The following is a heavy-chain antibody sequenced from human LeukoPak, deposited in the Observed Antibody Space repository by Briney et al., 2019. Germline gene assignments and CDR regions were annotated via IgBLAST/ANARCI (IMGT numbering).Heavy chain of an antibody. J-gene: IGHJ4*02. CDR3: AKGPWDCPMDY. V-gene: IGHV3-23*01. Sequence: GGSLRLSCAASGFTFSSYAMSWVRQAPGKGLEWVSTISGSGGSTHYADSVKGRFTISRDNSKNTLYLQMNSLRAEDTAVYYCAKGPWDCPMDYWGQGTLVTVSS. CDR2: ISGSGGST. CDR1: GFTFSSYA. D-gene: IGHD2-21*02.